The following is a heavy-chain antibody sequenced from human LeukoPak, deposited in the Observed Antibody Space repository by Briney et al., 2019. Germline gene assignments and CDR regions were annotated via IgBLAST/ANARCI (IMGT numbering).Heavy chain of an antibody. CDR3: ARDFTEAYYYGSGSYYNWFDP. J-gene: IGHJ5*02. Sequence: SETLSLTCTVSGGSTSSYYWSWIRQPAGKGLEWIGRIYTSGSTNYNPSLKSRVTSSVDTSKNQFSLKLSSVTAADTAVYYCARDFTEAYYYGSGSYYNWFDPWGQGTLVTVSS. V-gene: IGHV4-4*07. CDR1: GGSTSSYY. CDR2: IYTSGST. D-gene: IGHD3-10*01.